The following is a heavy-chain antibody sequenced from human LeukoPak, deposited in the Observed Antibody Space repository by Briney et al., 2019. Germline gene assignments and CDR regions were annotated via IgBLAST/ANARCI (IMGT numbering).Heavy chain of an antibody. V-gene: IGHV4-39*07. J-gene: IGHJ6*03. CDR2: IYYSGST. Sequence: KPSETLSLTCTVSGGSISSSSYYWGWIRQPPGKGLEWIGSIYYSGSTYYNPSLKSRVTISVDTSKNQFSLKLSSVTAADTAVYYCARGRRGQGYYYYMDVWGKGTTVTVSS. CDR3: ARGRRGQGYYYYMDV. CDR1: GGSISSSSYY.